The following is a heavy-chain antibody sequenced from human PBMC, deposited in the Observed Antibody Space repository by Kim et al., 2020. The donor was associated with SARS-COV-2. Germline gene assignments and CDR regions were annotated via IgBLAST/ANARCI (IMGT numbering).Heavy chain of an antibody. D-gene: IGHD3-16*01. V-gene: IGHV4-34*01. CDR3: ARGLGDYFDY. J-gene: IGHJ4*02. Sequence: TNYTPSLQSRVTISVDTSKNQFSLKLSSVTAADTAVYYCARGLGDYFDYWGQGTLVTVSS. CDR2: T.